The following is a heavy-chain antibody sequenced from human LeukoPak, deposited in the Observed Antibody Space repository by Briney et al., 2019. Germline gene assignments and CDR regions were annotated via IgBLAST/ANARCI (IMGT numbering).Heavy chain of an antibody. V-gene: IGHV3-64D*06. Sequence: GGSLRLSCSASGFTFSSNTMHWVRQAPGKGLELVSAISSNGGSTYYADSVKGRFTISRDNSKNTLYLQMSSLRAEDTAVYYCVRNSYDSSGYYDYWGQGTLVTVSS. D-gene: IGHD3-22*01. CDR3: VRNSYDSSGYYDY. CDR2: ISSNGGST. CDR1: GFTFSSNT. J-gene: IGHJ4*02.